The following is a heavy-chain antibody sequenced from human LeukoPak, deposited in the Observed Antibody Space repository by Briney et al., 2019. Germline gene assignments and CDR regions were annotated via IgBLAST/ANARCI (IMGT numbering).Heavy chain of an antibody. CDR1: GGSISSTNYY. D-gene: IGHD3-10*01. J-gene: IGHJ5*02. Sequence: PSETLSLTCTVSGGSISSTNYYWGRIRQPPGKGLEWIGSIYSSGSTYYNPSLKSPVTIFVDTSKSQFSLKLSSVTAADTAVYYCARLGDSGSTLNWFDPWGQGTLVTVSS. CDR2: IYSSGST. V-gene: IGHV4-39*01. CDR3: ARLGDSGSTLNWFDP.